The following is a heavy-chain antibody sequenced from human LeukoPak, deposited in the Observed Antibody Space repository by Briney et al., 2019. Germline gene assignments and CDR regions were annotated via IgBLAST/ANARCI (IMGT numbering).Heavy chain of an antibody. CDR2: INPNSGAS. J-gene: IGHJ6*03. CDR3: ARAPAADYYYYYMDV. Sequence: ASVKVSCKASGYTFSDYYLHWVRQAPGQGLEWMAWINPNSGASRDAQKFQGRITVTRDTSITTTYMELSGLTSDDSATYYCARAPAADYYYYYMDVWGKGTTVTVSS. V-gene: IGHV1-2*02. D-gene: IGHD2-2*01. CDR1: GYTFSDYY.